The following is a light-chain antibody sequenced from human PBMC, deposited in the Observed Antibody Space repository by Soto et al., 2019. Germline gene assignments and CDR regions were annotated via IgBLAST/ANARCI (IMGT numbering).Light chain of an antibody. Sequence: AIRMTQSPSSFSASTGDRVTITCRASQGISSYLAWYQQKPGKAPELLIYAASTLQSGVPSRFSGSGSGTDFSLTISFLQSEDFATYYCQQYYSYPQTFGQGPKVEIK. CDR2: AAS. CDR3: QQYYSYPQT. J-gene: IGKJ1*01. CDR1: QGISSY. V-gene: IGKV1-8*01.